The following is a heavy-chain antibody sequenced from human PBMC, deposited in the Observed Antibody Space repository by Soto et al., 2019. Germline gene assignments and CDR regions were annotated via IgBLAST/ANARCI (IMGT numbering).Heavy chain of an antibody. J-gene: IGHJ3*02. V-gene: IGHV3-30-3*01. Sequence: QVQLVESGGGVVQPGRSLRLSCAASGFTFSSYAMHWVRQAPGKGLEWVAVISYDGSNKYYADSVKGRFTISRDNSKNTLYLQMNSLRAEDTAVYYCARDGTVEDAFDIWGQGTMVTVSS. CDR1: GFTFSSYA. D-gene: IGHD4-17*01. CDR3: ARDGTVEDAFDI. CDR2: ISYDGSNK.